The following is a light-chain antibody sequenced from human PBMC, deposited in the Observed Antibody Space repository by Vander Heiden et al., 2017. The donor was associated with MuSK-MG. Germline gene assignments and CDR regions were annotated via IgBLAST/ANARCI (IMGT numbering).Light chain of an antibody. CDR1: QSISSY. CDR2: AAS. J-gene: IGKJ1*01. Sequence: DIQITQSPSSLSASVGDRVTVTCRASQSISSYLNWYQQKPGKAPKFLIYAASSLQSGVPSRFSGSGSGTDFTLTISSLQPEDFATYYCQQSYSSPQTFGQGTKVEIK. CDR3: QQSYSSPQT. V-gene: IGKV1-39*01.